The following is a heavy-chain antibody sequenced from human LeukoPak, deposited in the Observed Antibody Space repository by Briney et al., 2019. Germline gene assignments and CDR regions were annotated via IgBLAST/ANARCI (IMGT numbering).Heavy chain of an antibody. CDR2: MNPNSGNT. Sequence: ASVKASCKASGYTFTSYDINWVRQATGQGLEWMGWMNPNSGNTGYAQKFQGRVTMTRNTSISTAYMELSSLRSEDTAVYYCARGSGYSSSCLLGAFDIWGQGTMVTVSS. J-gene: IGHJ3*02. CDR1: GYTFTSYD. V-gene: IGHV1-8*01. D-gene: IGHD6-13*01. CDR3: ARGSGYSSSCLLGAFDI.